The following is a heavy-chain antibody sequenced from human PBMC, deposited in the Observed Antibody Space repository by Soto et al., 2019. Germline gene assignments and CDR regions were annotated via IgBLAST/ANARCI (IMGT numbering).Heavy chain of an antibody. CDR2: ISHNDLK. D-gene: IGHD2-21*01. CDR3: AWRTSSGAIAD. J-gene: IGHJ4*02. Sequence: KTSETLSLTCAVSGDSVNTHDWWAWVRQPPGKRPEWIGEISHNDLKNYHPFLKTRLSFSISRDRSSLQFSLSLRSVTATDTAVYFCAWRTSSGAIADWGQGKMVTVSS. V-gene: IGHV4-4*02. CDR1: GDSVNTHDW.